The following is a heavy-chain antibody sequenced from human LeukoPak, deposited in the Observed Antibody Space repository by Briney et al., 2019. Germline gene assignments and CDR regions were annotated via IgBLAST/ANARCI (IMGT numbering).Heavy chain of an antibody. CDR3: ARDRDIVVVPAAKGGWFDP. D-gene: IGHD2-2*01. V-gene: IGHV1-69*04. CDR2: IIPIFGIA. J-gene: IGHJ5*02. CDR1: GGTFSSYA. Sequence: AASVKVSCKASGGTFSSYAISWVRQAPGQGLEWMGRIIPIFGIANYAQKFQGRVTITADKSTSTAYMELSSLRSEDTAVYYCARDRDIVVVPAAKGGWFDPWGQGTLVTVSS.